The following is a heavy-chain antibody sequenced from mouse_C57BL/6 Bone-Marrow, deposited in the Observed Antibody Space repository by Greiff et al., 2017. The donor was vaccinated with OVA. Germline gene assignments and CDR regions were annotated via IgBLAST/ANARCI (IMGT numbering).Heavy chain of an antibody. V-gene: IGHV14-2*01. Sequence: VQLKESGAELVKPGASVKLSCTASGFNIKDYYMHWVKQRTEQGLEWIGRIDPEDGETKYAPKFPGKATITADTSSNTAYLQLSSLTSEDTAVYYCARDPHYGSSRDYVDYWGQGTTLTVSS. CDR1: GFNIKDYY. CDR2: IDPEDGET. CDR3: ARDPHYGSSRDYVDY. J-gene: IGHJ2*01. D-gene: IGHD1-1*01.